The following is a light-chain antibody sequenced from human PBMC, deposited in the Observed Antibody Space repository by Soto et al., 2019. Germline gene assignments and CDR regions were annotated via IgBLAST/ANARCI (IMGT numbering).Light chain of an antibody. V-gene: IGKV1-5*01. CDR1: QSISNW. CDR2: DAS. J-gene: IGKJ1*01. CDR3: QQLNSNSRV. Sequence: DIEMTQSPSTLSASVGDRATITCRASQSISNWLAWYQQRPGKSPNLLIFDASNLQSGVPSRFSGSGSGTEFTLLISSRQPDEVSTDYCQQLNSNSRVFGQGTKVEIK.